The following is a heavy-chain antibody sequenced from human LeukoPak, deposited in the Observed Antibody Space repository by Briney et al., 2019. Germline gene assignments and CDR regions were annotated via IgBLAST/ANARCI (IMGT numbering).Heavy chain of an antibody. V-gene: IGHV4-59*01. J-gene: IGHJ3*02. Sequence: SETLTLTCAASGVTISSIYWTWIRQPPGKGLEWIGYIYYSGSTHYNPSLESRVTISVDTSNNQFSLKLSSATAEDTAVYYCARVLDLSKRGLDAFDIWGQGTMVTVSS. CDR1: GVTISSIY. CDR2: IYYSGST. D-gene: IGHD3-16*01. CDR3: ARVLDLSKRGLDAFDI.